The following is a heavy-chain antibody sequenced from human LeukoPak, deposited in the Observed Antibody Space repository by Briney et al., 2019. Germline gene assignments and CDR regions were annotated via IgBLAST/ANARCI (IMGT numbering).Heavy chain of an antibody. CDR3: ARDREGIAAAGTDY. Sequence: PGGSLRLSCAASGFTFSTYSMNWVRQAPGKGLEWASYISSSSSYIYYADSVKGRFTISRDNAKNSLYLQMNSLRAEDTAVYYCARDREGIAAAGTDYWGQGTLVTVSS. V-gene: IGHV3-21*01. CDR2: ISSSSSYI. J-gene: IGHJ4*02. CDR1: GFTFSTYS. D-gene: IGHD6-13*01.